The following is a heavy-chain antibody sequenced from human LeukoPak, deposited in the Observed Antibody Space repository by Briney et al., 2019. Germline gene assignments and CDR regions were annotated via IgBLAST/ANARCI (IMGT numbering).Heavy chain of an antibody. V-gene: IGHV4-59*01. Sequence: MASETLSLTCTVSGGSISSYYWSWIRQPPGKGLEWIGYIYYSGSTNYNPSLKSRVTISVDTSKNQFSMKLSSVTAADTAVYYCARVRDCSSSICHYYFDYWGQGTLVTVSS. CDR2: IYYSGST. D-gene: IGHD2-2*01. CDR3: ARVRDCSSSICHYYFDY. J-gene: IGHJ4*02. CDR1: GGSISSYY.